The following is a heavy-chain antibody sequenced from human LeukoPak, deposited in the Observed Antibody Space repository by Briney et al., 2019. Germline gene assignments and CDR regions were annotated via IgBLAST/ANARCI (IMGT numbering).Heavy chain of an antibody. Sequence: PSQTLSLTCAVSGGSISSGGYSWSWIRQPPGKGLEWIGYIYHSGSTYYNPSLKSRVTISVDRSKNQFSLKLSSVTAADTAVYYCARVGGPTRAAENWGQGTLVTVSS. CDR2: IYHSGST. D-gene: IGHD3-16*01. J-gene: IGHJ4*02. V-gene: IGHV4-30-2*01. CDR3: ARVGGPTRAAEN. CDR1: GGSISSGGYS.